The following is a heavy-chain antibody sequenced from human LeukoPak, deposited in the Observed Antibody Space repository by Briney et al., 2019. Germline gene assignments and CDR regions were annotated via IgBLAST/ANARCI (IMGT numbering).Heavy chain of an antibody. CDR2: IKQDGSEK. CDR1: GFTFSSYW. Sequence: GGSLRLSCAASGFTFSSYWMSWVRQAPGKGLEWVANIKQDGSEKYYVDSVKGRFTISRDNAKNSLYLQVNSLRAEDTAVYYCAKARSGWSPPDYWGQGTLVTVSS. D-gene: IGHD6-19*01. V-gene: IGHV3-7*03. CDR3: AKARSGWSPPDY. J-gene: IGHJ4*02.